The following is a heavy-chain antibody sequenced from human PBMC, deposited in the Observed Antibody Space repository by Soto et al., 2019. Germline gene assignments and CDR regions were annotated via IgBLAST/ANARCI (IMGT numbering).Heavy chain of an antibody. CDR1: GYNLREYG. D-gene: IGHD6-13*01. J-gene: IGHJ6*02. CDR3: GRQGQQLAQEQYFQFNGVDV. V-gene: IGHV1-18*01. Sequence: QVHLVQSGVEVKKPGASVKVSCTAHGYNLREYGVSWLRQVPGQGFEWMGWISGDNVNRRSSQRFQDRLTMTTDTSTITASMELRSLRSDDTAVYFCGRQGQQLAQEQYFQFNGVDVWGQGTSVIVSS. CDR2: ISGDNVNR.